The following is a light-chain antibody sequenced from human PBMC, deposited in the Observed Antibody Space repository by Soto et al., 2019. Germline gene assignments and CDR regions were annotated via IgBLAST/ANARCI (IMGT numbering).Light chain of an antibody. CDR3: QKHGSTPFT. J-gene: IGKJ3*01. CDR2: GAS. Sequence: DIQMTQSPSSLSASVGDRVTITCRASQGIRNYLAWYQQKPGQGPNLLVYGASALQSGVPSRFRGSGSGTDFTLTISSLNPEDVATYYCQKHGSTPFTFGPGTKVYLK. V-gene: IGKV1-27*01. CDR1: QGIRNY.